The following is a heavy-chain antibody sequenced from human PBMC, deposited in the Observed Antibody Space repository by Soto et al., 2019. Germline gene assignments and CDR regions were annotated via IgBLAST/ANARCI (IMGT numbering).Heavy chain of an antibody. V-gene: IGHV3-7*01. CDR3: ARDRIGYCSGGSCRLYYFDY. D-gene: IGHD2-15*01. Sequence: PGGSLRLSCAASGFTFSSYWMSWVRQAPGKGLEWVANIKQDGSEKYYVDSVKGRFTISRDNAKNSLYLQMNSLRAEDTAVYYWARDRIGYCSGGSCRLYYFDYWGQGTLVTVSS. CDR1: GFTFSSYW. CDR2: IKQDGSEK. J-gene: IGHJ4*02.